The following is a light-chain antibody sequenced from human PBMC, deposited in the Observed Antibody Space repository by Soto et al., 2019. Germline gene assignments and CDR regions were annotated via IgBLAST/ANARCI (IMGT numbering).Light chain of an antibody. CDR3: QQSYSTPNA. CDR1: QSIRTY. Sequence: DIQMTQSPASLYASVGDIVTITCRASQSIRTYLNRYQQKPGKDPKLVIYAASSLQSGVPSRFSGSGSGTDFTLTISSRQPEDFATFYCQQSYSTPNALGGGTKVEI. V-gene: IGKV1-39*01. CDR2: AAS. J-gene: IGKJ4*01.